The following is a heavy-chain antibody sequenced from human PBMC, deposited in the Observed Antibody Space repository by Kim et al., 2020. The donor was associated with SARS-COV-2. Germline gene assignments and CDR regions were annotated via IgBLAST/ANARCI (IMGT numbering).Heavy chain of an antibody. J-gene: IGHJ4*02. D-gene: IGHD5-18*01. V-gene: IGHV3-30*03. CDR1: GFTFSSLG. Sequence: WGSLRLSCAASGFTFSSLGMHWVRQAPGKGLEWVAVISYDGSNKYSADSVQGRFSISRDNSTNTLYLQMNSLRAADTAVYYCATDVVEMVTIRGVDYWGQGTLATVSS. CDR3: ATDVVEMVTIRGVDY. CDR2: ISYDGSNK.